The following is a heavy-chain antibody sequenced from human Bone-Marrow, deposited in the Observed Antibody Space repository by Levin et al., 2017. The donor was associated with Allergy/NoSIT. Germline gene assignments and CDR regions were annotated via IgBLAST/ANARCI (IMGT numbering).Heavy chain of an antibody. CDR1: GFTFTTYA. D-gene: IGHD5-12*01. CDR2: ISYSGNRT. Sequence: PGGSLRLSCAASGFTFTTYAMTWVRQAPGKGLEWVSSISYSGNRTYYADSVKGRFIISRDNSKNTLYLQMNSLRAEDTAEYYCAKGYSGYFSDYWGQGTLVTVSS. J-gene: IGHJ4*02. CDR3: AKGYSGYFSDY. V-gene: IGHV3-23*01.